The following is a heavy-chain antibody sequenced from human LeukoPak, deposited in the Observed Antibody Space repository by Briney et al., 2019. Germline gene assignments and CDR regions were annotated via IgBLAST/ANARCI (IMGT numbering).Heavy chain of an antibody. J-gene: IGHJ6*02. CDR1: GVSISSYY. Sequence: SETLPLTCTVSGVSISSYYWSWIRQPPGKGLEWIGSIYTTGDTRYNPSLKSRVAISVDTSRNQFSLQLRSVTAADTAVYYCAREDPQTTVPEGMDVWGQGTTVIVSS. V-gene: IGHV4-4*08. CDR3: AREDPQTTVPEGMDV. D-gene: IGHD4-17*01. CDR2: IYTTGDT.